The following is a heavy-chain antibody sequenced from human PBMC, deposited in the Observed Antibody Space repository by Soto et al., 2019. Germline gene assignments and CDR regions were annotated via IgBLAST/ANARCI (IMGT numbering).Heavy chain of an antibody. CDR3: AREGAYCGGDCYYWFDP. J-gene: IGHJ5*02. D-gene: IGHD2-21*02. V-gene: IGHV1-69*12. CDR2: IIPIFGTA. Sequence: QVQLVQSGAEVKKPGSSVKVSCKASGGTFSSYAISWVRQAPGQGLEWMGGIIPIFGTANYAQKFQGRVTITADESTSTAYMELSSLRSEDTAVYYCAREGAYCGGDCYYWFDPWGQGTLFTVSS. CDR1: GGTFSSYA.